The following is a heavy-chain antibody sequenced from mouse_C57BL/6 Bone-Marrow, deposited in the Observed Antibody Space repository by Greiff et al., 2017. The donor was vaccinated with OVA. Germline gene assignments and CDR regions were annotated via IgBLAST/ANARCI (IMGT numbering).Heavy chain of an antibody. CDR3: AREDSAWFAY. D-gene: IGHD3-1*01. CDR1: GFTFSSYS. Sequence: DVKLVESGGGLVKPGGSLKLSCAASGFTFSSYSMPWVRQTPEKRLEWVATISAGGSYTYYPDNVKGRFTISRDNAKNNLYLQMSHLKSEDTAVYYGAREDSAWFAYWGQGTLVTVSS. CDR2: ISAGGSYT. J-gene: IGHJ3*01. V-gene: IGHV5-4*01.